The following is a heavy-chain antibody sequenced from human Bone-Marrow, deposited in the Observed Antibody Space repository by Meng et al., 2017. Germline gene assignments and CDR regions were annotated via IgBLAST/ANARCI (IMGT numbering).Heavy chain of an antibody. D-gene: IGHD6-13*01. CDR3: AKDADISSAGKLFGHY. J-gene: IGHJ4*02. V-gene: IGHV1-2*06. Sequence: HWVRRAHGLGLEWMGRMNREGGVTHKAQRCQGSYTVAWETSLSTAYMELSRLRSDDTTMYYSAKDADISSAGKLFGHYWGQGTLVTVSS. CDR2: MNREGGVT.